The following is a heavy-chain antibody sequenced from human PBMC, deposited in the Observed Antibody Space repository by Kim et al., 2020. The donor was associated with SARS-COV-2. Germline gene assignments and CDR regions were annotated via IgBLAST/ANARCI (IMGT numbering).Heavy chain of an antibody. J-gene: IGHJ6*02. D-gene: IGHD3-9*01. CDR3: AKDIKMLRYFDWFHRPPNMDV. CDR1: GFTFGDYA. Sequence: GGSLRLSCAASGFTFGDYAMHWVRQAPGKGLEWVSGISWNSGSIGYADSVKGRFTISRDNAKNSLYLQMNSLRAEDTALYYCAKDIKMLRYFDWFHRPPNMDVWGQGTTVTVSS. V-gene: IGHV3-9*01. CDR2: ISWNSGSI.